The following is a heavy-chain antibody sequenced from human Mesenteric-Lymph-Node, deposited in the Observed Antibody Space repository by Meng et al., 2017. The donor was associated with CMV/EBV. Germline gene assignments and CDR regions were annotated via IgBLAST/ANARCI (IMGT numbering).Heavy chain of an antibody. J-gene: IGHJ4*02. V-gene: IGHV3-13*01. CDR3: AKEGFFQRQYSSGWLD. D-gene: IGHD6-19*01. CDR1: GFTFSSYD. Sequence: GGSLRLSCAASGFTFSSYDMHWVRQATGKGLEWVSAIGTAGDTYYPGSVKGRFTISRDNSKSSLYLQMNSLRAEDTALYYCAKEGFFQRQYSSGWLDWGQGTLVTVSS. CDR2: IGTAGDT.